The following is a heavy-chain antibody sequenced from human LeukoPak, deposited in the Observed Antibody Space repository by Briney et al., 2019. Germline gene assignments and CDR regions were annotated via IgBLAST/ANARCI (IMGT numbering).Heavy chain of an antibody. CDR1: GGSISSHY. CDR2: IYYSGST. D-gene: IGHD2-21*02. Sequence: SETLSLTCTVSGGSISSHYWSWIRQPPGKGLEWIGYIYYSGSTYYNPSLKSRVTISVDTSKNQFSLKLSSVTAADTAVYYCARVGVVTDNFDYWGQGTLVTVSS. J-gene: IGHJ4*02. V-gene: IGHV4-59*11. CDR3: ARVGVVTDNFDY.